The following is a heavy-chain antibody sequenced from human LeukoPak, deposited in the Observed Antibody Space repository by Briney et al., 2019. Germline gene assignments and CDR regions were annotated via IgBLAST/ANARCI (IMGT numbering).Heavy chain of an antibody. CDR2: IIPIFGTA. J-gene: IGHJ6*03. V-gene: IGHV1-69*13. Sequence: EASVKASCKASGYTFTSYGISWVRQAPGQGLEWMGGIIPIFGTANYAQKFQGRVTITADESTSTAYMELSSLRSEDTAVYYCARRAYYYYYMDVWGKGTTVTISS. CDR3: ARRAYYYYYMDV. CDR1: GYTFTSYG.